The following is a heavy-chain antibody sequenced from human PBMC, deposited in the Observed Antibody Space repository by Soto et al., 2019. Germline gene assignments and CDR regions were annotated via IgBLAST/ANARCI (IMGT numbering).Heavy chain of an antibody. CDR2: IYWNDDN. CDR3: AHTGYNWNGSDY. D-gene: IGHD1-20*01. CDR1: GFSLSTSGVG. J-gene: IGHJ4*02. V-gene: IGHV2-5*01. Sequence: QITLKESGPTLVKPTQTLTLTCTFSGFSLSTSGVGVGWIRQPPGKALEWLALIYWNDDNRYSPSLKSRLTITKDTSKNQVVLTMTNMDPVDTATYYYAHTGYNWNGSDYWGQGTLVTVSS.